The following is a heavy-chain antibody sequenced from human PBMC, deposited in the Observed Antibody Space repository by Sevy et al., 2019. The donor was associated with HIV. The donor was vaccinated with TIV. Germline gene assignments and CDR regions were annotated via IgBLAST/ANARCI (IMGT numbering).Heavy chain of an antibody. Sequence: GGSLRLSSAASGFTFSSYAMNWVRQAPGKGLEWVSAITGSGGNTYNADSVKGRFTISRDNSKNTLYLQMNSLRAEDTAVYYRAKGIYSDLYYFDDWGQGTLVTVSS. D-gene: IGHD4-17*01. CDR1: GFTFSSYA. J-gene: IGHJ4*02. CDR2: ITGSGGNT. V-gene: IGHV3-23*01. CDR3: AKGIYSDLYYFDD.